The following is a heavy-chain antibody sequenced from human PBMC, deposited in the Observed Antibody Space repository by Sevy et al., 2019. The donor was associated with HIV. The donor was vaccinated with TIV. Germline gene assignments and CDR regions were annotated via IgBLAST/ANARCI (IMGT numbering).Heavy chain of an antibody. CDR1: GGSISSYY. J-gene: IGHJ5*02. CDR3: ARDQGVVVAATRLGWFDP. CDR2: IYTSGST. Sequence: SETLSLTCTVSGGSISSYYWSWIRQPAGKGLEWIGRIYTSGSTNYNPSLKSRVTMSVDTSKNQFSLKLSSVTAADTPVYYCARDQGVVVAATRLGWFDPWGQGTLVTVPQ. V-gene: IGHV4-4*07. D-gene: IGHD2-15*01.